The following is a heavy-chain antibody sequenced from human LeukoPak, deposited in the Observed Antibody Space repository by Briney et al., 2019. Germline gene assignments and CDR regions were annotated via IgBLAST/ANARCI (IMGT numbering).Heavy chain of an antibody. CDR1: GFTFSSYW. V-gene: IGHV3-74*01. CDR3: ARGQYSSGWYGAQERYFQH. CDR2: IHSDGSRT. D-gene: IGHD6-19*01. J-gene: IGHJ1*01. Sequence: GGSLRLSCAASGFTFSSYWMHWVRQTPGKGLVWVSRIHSDGSRTNYADSVKGRFTISRDNAKNTMYLQMNSLRAEDTAVYYCARGQYSSGWYGAQERYFQHWGQGTLVTVSS.